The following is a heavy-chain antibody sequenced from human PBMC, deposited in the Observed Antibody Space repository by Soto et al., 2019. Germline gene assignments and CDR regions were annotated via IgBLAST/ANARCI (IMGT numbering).Heavy chain of an antibody. CDR3: ARTTIRYGDYRDGWFDP. D-gene: IGHD4-17*01. V-gene: IGHV4-59*11. J-gene: IGHJ5*02. CDR2: IYYSGST. Sequence: SEPLCLTCTVAGGSIVDHGGSLLRQTPGKGLEWIGYIYYSGSTNYNPSLKSRVTISVDTSKNQFSLKLSSVTAADTAVYYCARTTIRYGDYRDGWFDPWGQGTLVTVSS. CDR1: GGSIVDHG.